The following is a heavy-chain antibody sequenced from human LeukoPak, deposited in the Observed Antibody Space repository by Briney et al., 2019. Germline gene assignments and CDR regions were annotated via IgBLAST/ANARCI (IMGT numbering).Heavy chain of an antibody. CDR3: AKDLGGSTDY. CDR2: IRGST. D-gene: IGHD5-12*01. CDR1: RFTFNNYA. Sequence: PGGSLRLSCAASRFTFNNYAMSWVRQAPGKGLEWVSLIRGSTYYADSVKGRFTISRDNSQNTLYLQMNSLRAEDAALYYCAKDLGGSTDYWGQGTLVTVSS. J-gene: IGHJ4*02. V-gene: IGHV3-23*01.